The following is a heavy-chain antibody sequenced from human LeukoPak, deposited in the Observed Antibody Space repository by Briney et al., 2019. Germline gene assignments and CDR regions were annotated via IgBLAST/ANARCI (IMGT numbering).Heavy chain of an antibody. CDR2: IWYDGSNK. Sequence: GGSLRLSCAASGFTFSSYGMHWVRQAPGKGLEWVAVIWYDGSNKYYADSVKGRFTISRDNSKNTLYLQMNSLRAEDTAVYYCVKEEAATGKTLLVYWGQGTLVTVSS. CDR1: GFTFSSYG. D-gene: IGHD6-13*01. J-gene: IGHJ4*02. V-gene: IGHV3-33*06. CDR3: VKEEAATGKTLLVY.